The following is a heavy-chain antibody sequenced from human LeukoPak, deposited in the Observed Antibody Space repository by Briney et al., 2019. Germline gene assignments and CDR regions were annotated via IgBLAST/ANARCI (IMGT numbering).Heavy chain of an antibody. CDR2: IYYNGGT. V-gene: IGHV4-59*08. CDR3: ARPGVGSGRYGAFDI. D-gene: IGHD5-18*01. CDR1: GGSISSYY. Sequence: SETLSLTCTVSGGSISSYYWSWIRQPPGKELEWIGYIYYNGGTNYNPSLESRLTMSVDTSKNQFSLKLRSVTAADTAVYYCARPGVGSGRYGAFDIWGQGTMVTVSS. J-gene: IGHJ3*02.